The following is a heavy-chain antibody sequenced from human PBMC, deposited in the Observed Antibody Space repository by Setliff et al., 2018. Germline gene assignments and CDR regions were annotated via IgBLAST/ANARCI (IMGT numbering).Heavy chain of an antibody. J-gene: IGHJ6*03. V-gene: IGHV4-61*09. D-gene: IGHD3-3*01. Sequence: SETLSLTCTVSDDSISSRHYYWSWIRQPAGKGLEWLGQIYTSWSTNYNPSLKGRATLSIDASKRQFSLKLTSVTVADTAVYYCARMSGFQYMDVWGKGTTVTAP. CDR2: IYTSWST. CDR3: ARMSGFQYMDV. CDR1: DDSISSRHYY.